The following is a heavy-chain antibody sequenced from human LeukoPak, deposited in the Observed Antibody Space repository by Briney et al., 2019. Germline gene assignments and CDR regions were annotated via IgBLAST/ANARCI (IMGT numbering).Heavy chain of an antibody. CDR1: GFTFGDYA. D-gene: IGHD3-10*01. J-gene: IGHJ4*02. CDR2: ISSSGSTI. Sequence: GGSLRLSCTASGFTFGDYAMSWVRQAPGKGLEWVSYISSSGSTIYYADSVKGRFTISRDNAKNSLYLQMNSLRAEDTAVYYCARDSAVGYYGSGSTDYWGQGTLVTVSS. CDR3: ARDSAVGYYGSGSTDY. V-gene: IGHV3-11*04.